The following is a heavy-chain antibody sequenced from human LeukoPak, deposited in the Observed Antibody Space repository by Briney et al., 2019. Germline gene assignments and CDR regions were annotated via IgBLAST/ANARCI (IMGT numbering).Heavy chain of an antibody. Sequence: SETLSLTCTVSGGSISSYYWSWIRQPPGKGLEWIGYIYYSGSTNYNPSLKSRVTISVDTSKNQFSLKLSSVTAADTAVYYCARAYDFWSGYYGYRGQGTLVTVSS. CDR2: IYYSGST. V-gene: IGHV4-59*01. CDR1: GGSISSYY. CDR3: ARAYDFWSGYYGY. J-gene: IGHJ4*02. D-gene: IGHD3-3*01.